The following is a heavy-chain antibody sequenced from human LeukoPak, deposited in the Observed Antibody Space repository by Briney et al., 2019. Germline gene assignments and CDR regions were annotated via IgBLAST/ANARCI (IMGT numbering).Heavy chain of an antibody. CDR3: AGELYGDYGGLVDY. Sequence: GGSLRLSCAVSGFTVSGNYMSWVRQAPGKGLEWVSLIYSGGTTYYADSVKGRFTISRDNSKNTLYLQMNSLRAEDTAVYYCAGELYGDYGGLVDYWGQGTLVTVSS. D-gene: IGHD4-17*01. CDR2: IYSGGTT. V-gene: IGHV3-53*05. J-gene: IGHJ4*02. CDR1: GFTVSGNY.